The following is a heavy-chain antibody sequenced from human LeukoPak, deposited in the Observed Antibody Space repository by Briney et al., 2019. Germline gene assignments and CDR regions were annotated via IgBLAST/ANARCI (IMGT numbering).Heavy chain of an antibody. Sequence: PGGSLRLSCAVSGITLSNYGMSWVRQAPGKGLEWVAGISDSGGRTKYADSVKGRLTISGDNPKNTLYLQMNSLRPEDTAVYFCAKRGVVIRVILVGFHKEANYFDSWGQGVLVTVSS. J-gene: IGHJ4*02. D-gene: IGHD3-22*01. V-gene: IGHV3-23*01. CDR2: ISDSGGRT. CDR3: AKRGVVIRVILVGFHKEANYFDS. CDR1: GITLSNYG.